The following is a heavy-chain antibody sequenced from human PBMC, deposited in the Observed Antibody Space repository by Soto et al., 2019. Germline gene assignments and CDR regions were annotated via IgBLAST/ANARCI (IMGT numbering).Heavy chain of an antibody. Sequence: PSETLSLTCTISGGSVSSGSYYWSWIRQPPGKGLEWIGYIYYSGSTQYNPSLKSRVTVSVDTSRNQFFLNLHSVTAADSAVYFCGRESGETWDYEAYWGQGTPVTVSS. J-gene: IGHJ4*02. CDR2: IYYSGST. CDR1: GGSVSSGSYY. V-gene: IGHV4-61*01. CDR3: GRESGETWDYEAY. D-gene: IGHD1-7*01.